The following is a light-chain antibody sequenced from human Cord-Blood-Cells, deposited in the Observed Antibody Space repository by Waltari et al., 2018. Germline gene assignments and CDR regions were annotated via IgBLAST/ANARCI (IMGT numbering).Light chain of an antibody. CDR1: QSVSSY. J-gene: IGKJ3*01. V-gene: IGKV3-11*01. Sequence: EIVLTQSPAPRSLSPGERATLPCRASQSVSSYLAWYQQKPGQAPRLLIYDASNRATGIPARFSGSGSGTDFTLTISSLEPEDFAVYYCQQRSNWPPFTFGPGTKVDIK. CDR3: QQRSNWPPFT. CDR2: DAS.